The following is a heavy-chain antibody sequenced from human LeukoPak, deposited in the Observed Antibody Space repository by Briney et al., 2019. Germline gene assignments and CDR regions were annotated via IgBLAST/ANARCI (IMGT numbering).Heavy chain of an antibody. CDR3: ARDGRCSGGSCYSEVFDI. CDR2: ISAYNGDT. J-gene: IGHJ3*02. CDR1: GYTFNMHS. V-gene: IGHV1-18*04. D-gene: IGHD2-15*01. Sequence: ASVKVSCKASGYTFNMHSIIWVRQAPGQGLEWMGWISAYNGDTKYAEKLQGRVTMTTHTSTTTAYMELRSLRSDDTAVYYCARDGRCSGGSCYSEVFDIWGQGTMVTVSS.